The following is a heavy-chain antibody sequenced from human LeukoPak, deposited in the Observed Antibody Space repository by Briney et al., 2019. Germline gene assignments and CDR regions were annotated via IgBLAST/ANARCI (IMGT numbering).Heavy chain of an antibody. CDR3: ARGGGLDV. D-gene: IGHD3-16*01. CDR1: GFTFSSYW. Sequence: GGSLRLSCEASGFTFSSYWMNWARQAPGKGLKWVASINHNGNVNYYVDSVKGRFTISRDNAKNSLYLQMSNLRAEDTAAYFCARGGGLDVWGQGATVTVSS. CDR2: INHNGNVN. V-gene: IGHV3-7*03. J-gene: IGHJ6*02.